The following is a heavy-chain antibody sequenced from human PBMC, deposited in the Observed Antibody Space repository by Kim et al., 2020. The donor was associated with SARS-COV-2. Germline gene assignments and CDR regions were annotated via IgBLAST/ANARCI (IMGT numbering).Heavy chain of an antibody. V-gene: IGHV3-9*01. CDR3: AKGHDYGDYYFDY. D-gene: IGHD4-17*01. J-gene: IGHJ4*02. Sequence: DSVKGRFTISRENAKNSLYLQMNSLRAEDTALYYCAKGHDYGDYYFDYWGQGTLVTVSS.